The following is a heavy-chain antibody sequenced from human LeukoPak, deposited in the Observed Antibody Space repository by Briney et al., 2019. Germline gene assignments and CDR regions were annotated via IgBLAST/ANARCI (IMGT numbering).Heavy chain of an antibody. CDR3: ARVYCSGGSCYSRRQDIFDY. CDR2: IKQDGSEK. J-gene: IGHJ4*02. Sequence: GGSLRPSCAASGFTFSSYWMSWVRQAPGKGLEWVANIKQDGSEKYYVDSVKGRFTISRDNAKNSLYLQMNSLRAEDTAVYYCARVYCSGGSCYSRRQDIFDYWGQGTLVTVSS. D-gene: IGHD2-15*01. V-gene: IGHV3-7*01. CDR1: GFTFSSYW.